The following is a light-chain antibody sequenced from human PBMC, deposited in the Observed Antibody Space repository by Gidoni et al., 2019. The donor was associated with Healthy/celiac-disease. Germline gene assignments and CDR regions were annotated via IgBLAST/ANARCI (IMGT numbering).Light chain of an antibody. V-gene: IGLV3-25*03. CDR3: QSADSSGTWV. CDR2: KDS. Sequence: SYELTQAPSVSVSPGQTARITCSGDALAKQYAYWYQQTSGQAPVPVIYKDSERPSGIPERFSGSSSGTTVTLTISGVQAEDEADYYCQSADSSGTWVFGGGTKLTVL. CDR1: ALAKQY. J-gene: IGLJ3*02.